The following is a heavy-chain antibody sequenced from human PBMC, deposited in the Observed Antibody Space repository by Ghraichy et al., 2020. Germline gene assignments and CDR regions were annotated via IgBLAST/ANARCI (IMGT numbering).Heavy chain of an antibody. D-gene: IGHD2-2*01. CDR3: ATAFLGPAAIGHWFDP. V-gene: IGHV1-24*01. Sequence: ASVKVSCKVSGYTLTELSMHWVRQAPGKGLEWMGGFDPEDGETIYAQKFQGRVTMTEDTSTDTAYMELSSLRSEDTAVYYCATAFLGPAAIGHWFDPWGQGTLVTVSS. CDR2: FDPEDGET. CDR1: GYTLTELS. J-gene: IGHJ5*02.